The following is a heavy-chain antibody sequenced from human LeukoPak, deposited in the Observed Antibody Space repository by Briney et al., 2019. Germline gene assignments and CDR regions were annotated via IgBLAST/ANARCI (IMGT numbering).Heavy chain of an antibody. J-gene: IGHJ3*02. Sequence: GGSLRLSCAASGFTFSSYAMHWVRQAPGKGLEYVSAISSNGGSTYYANSVKGRFTISRDNSKNTLYLQVGSLRAEDMAVYYCARDGPPYEDYDYVWGSYLGAFDIWGQGTMVTVPS. CDR2: ISSNGGST. CDR1: GFTFSSYA. V-gene: IGHV3-64*01. CDR3: ARDGPPYEDYDYVWGSYLGAFDI. D-gene: IGHD3-16*02.